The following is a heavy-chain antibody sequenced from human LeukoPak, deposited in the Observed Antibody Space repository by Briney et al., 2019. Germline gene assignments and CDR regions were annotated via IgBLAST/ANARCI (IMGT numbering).Heavy chain of an antibody. Sequence: GGSLRLSCAASGFTFSSYAMSWVRQAPGKGLEWVSAISGSGGSTYYADSVKGRFTISRDNSKNTLYLQMNGLRAEDTAVYYCAKSPRGVYGDYVDYWGQGTLVTVSS. CDR2: ISGSGGST. D-gene: IGHD4-17*01. CDR3: AKSPRGVYGDYVDY. V-gene: IGHV3-23*01. CDR1: GFTFSSYA. J-gene: IGHJ4*02.